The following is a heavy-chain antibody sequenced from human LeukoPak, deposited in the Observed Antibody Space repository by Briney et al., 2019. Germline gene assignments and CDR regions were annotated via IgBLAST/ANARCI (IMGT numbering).Heavy chain of an antibody. J-gene: IGHJ4*02. CDR2: ISANNGNT. Sequence: ASVKVSCKASGYTFTSFGISWVRPAPGQGLEWMGWISANNGNTKYGQKLQGRVTMTTDTSTSTAYMELRSLRSDDTAVYYCARDSNVAYSSGWYPGYWGQGTLVTVSS. CDR1: GYTFTSFG. D-gene: IGHD6-19*01. CDR3: ARDSNVAYSSGWYPGY. V-gene: IGHV1-18*01.